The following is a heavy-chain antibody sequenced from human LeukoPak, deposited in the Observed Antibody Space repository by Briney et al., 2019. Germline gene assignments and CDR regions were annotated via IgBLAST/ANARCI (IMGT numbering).Heavy chain of an antibody. CDR3: AKVMGYYDSSGYHDY. V-gene: IGHV3-30*18. CDR1: GFTFSSYG. J-gene: IGHJ4*02. D-gene: IGHD3-22*01. Sequence: PGRSLRLSCAASGFTFSSYGMHWVRQAPGKGLEWVAVISYDGSNKYYADSVKGRFTISRDNSKNTLYLQMNSLRAEDTAVCYCAKVMGYYDSSGYHDYWGQGTLVTVSS. CDR2: ISYDGSNK.